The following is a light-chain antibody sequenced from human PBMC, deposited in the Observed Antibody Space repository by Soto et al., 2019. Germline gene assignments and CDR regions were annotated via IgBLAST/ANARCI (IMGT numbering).Light chain of an antibody. CDR2: GAS. CDR1: QSVSSN. J-gene: IGKJ5*01. Sequence: EIVMTQSPATLSVSPGERSTLSCRASQSVSSNLAWYHQKPGQAPRLLIYGASTRATGIPARFSGSGSGTEFTLTISSLQSEDFAVYYCQQYNKWPLITFGQGTRLEI. V-gene: IGKV3-15*01. CDR3: QQYNKWPLIT.